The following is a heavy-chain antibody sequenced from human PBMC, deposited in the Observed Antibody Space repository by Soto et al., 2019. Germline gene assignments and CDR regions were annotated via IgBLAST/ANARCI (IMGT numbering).Heavy chain of an antibody. J-gene: IGHJ6*02. CDR3: ARATTVTSSFFYYGLDV. Sequence: QVQLQESGPGLVKPSQTLSLTCTVSGGSISNDDYYWSWIRQPPGKGLEWIGHIYYNGNTYYNPSLNSRLTMSLDTSQNQFSLHLTSVIAADSASYFCARATTVTSSFFYYGLDVWGQGTTVTVSS. CDR1: GGSISNDDYY. D-gene: IGHD4-17*01. CDR2: IYYNGNT. V-gene: IGHV4-30-4*08.